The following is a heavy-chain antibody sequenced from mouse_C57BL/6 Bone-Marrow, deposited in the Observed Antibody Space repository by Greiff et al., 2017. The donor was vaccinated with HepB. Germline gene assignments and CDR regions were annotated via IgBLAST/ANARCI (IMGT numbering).Heavy chain of an antibody. V-gene: IGHV1-62-2*01. J-gene: IGHJ2*01. Sequence: QVQLQQSGAELVKPGASVKLSCKASGYTLTEYTIHWVKQRSGQGLEWIGWFYPGSGSIKYNEKFKDKATLTAYKSSSTVYMELSRLTSEDSAVYFCARHEALDGYYDYFDYWGQGTTLTVSS. CDR1: GYTLTEYT. CDR3: ARHEALDGYYDYFDY. D-gene: IGHD2-3*01. CDR2: FYPGSGSI.